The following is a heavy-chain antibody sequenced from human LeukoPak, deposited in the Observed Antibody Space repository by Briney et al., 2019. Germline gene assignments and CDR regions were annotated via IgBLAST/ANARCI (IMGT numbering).Heavy chain of an antibody. CDR1: GGSISSSSYY. Sequence: SETLSLTCTVSGGSISSSSYYWGWIRQPPGKGLEWIGSIYYSGSTYYNPSLKSRVTISVDTPKNQFSLKLSSVTAADTAVYYCARHRGYYGSGGLLDYWGQGTLVTVSS. CDR3: ARHRGYYGSGGLLDY. J-gene: IGHJ4*02. D-gene: IGHD3-10*01. CDR2: IYYSGST. V-gene: IGHV4-39*01.